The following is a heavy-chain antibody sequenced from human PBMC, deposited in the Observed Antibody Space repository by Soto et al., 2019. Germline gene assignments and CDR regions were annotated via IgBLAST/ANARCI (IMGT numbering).Heavy chain of an antibody. CDR2: INPNSGAT. Sequence: ASVKVSCKASGYTFTDYYIYWLRQAPGHGLEWMGWINPNSGATNYAHNFQGGVTMTRDTSIRAAYMELSRLSSGDTAVYYCAKDQGGYMVSGMDVWGQGTTVTV. J-gene: IGHJ6*02. V-gene: IGHV1-2*02. CDR3: AKDQGGYMVSGMDV. D-gene: IGHD2-2*02. CDR1: GYTFTDYY.